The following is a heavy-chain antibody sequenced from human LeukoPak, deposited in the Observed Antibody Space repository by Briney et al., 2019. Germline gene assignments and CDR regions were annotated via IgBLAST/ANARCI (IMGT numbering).Heavy chain of an antibody. D-gene: IGHD3-9*01. J-gene: IGHJ4*02. CDR3: ARAPGYDILTGFRSRYYFDY. V-gene: IGHV4-61*02. CDR1: GGSISSGSYY. CDR2: IYTSGST. Sequence: PSETLSLTCTVSGGSISSGSYYWSWIRQPAGKGLEWIGRIYTSGSTNYNPSLKSRVTISVDTSKNQFSLKLSSVTAADTAVYYCARAPGYDILTGFRSRYYFDYWGQGTLVTVSS.